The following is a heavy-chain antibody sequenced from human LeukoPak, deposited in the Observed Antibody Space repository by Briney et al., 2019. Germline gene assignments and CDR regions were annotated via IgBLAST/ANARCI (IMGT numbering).Heavy chain of an antibody. CDR1: GYTFTGYY. J-gene: IGHJ4*02. CDR3: AREAWGGEFDY. V-gene: IGHV1-2*02. Sequence: ASVKVSCKASGYTFTGYYMHWVRQAPGQGLEWMGWINPNSGGTNYAQKFQGRVTMTRDTSISTAYLELRSLSSEDTAVYYCAREAWGGEFDYWGQGTLVTVSS. CDR2: INPNSGGT. D-gene: IGHD2-21*01.